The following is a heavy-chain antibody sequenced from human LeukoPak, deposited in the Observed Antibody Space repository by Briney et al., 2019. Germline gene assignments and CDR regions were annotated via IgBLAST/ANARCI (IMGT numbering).Heavy chain of an antibody. CDR3: AKHDSSSVY. CDR1: GFIFSNYG. CDR2: IRSDGSEK. J-gene: IGHJ4*02. D-gene: IGHD3-22*01. V-gene: IGHV3-30*02. Sequence: PGGSLRLSCTVSGFIFSNYGMHWVRQGPGKGLEWVAFIRSDGSEKNYAGSVKGRFTISRDNSKNTLYVQMNSLRADDTAVYYCAKHDSSSVYWGQGTLVTLSS.